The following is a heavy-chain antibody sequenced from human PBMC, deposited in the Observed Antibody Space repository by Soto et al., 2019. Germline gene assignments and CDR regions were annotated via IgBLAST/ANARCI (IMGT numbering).Heavy chain of an antibody. Sequence: GGSLRLSCAASGFIFSSSWMSWVRQAPGKGLEWVANIKLDGSEKYYVDSVKGRFTTPRDNAKNSLYLQMNSLRAEDTAVYYCARVVAATSYWGQGTLVTVSS. D-gene: IGHD2-15*01. CDR1: GFIFSSSW. J-gene: IGHJ4*02. CDR3: ARVVAATSY. V-gene: IGHV3-7*01. CDR2: IKLDGSEK.